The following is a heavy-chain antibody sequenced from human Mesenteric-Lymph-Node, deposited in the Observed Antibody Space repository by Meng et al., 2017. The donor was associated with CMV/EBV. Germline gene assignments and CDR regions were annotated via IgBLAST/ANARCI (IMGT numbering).Heavy chain of an antibody. CDR2: ITWNSGTI. Sequence: GGSLRLSCEASGFTFDDYAMHWIRQAPGKGLEWVSGITWNSGTIAYAGSVKGRFTISRDNAKNSLYLQMNSLRVEDTALYYCAKDSQSGSYYNRFDPWGQGTLVTVSS. V-gene: IGHV3-9*01. D-gene: IGHD3-10*01. J-gene: IGHJ5*02. CDR1: GFTFDDYA. CDR3: AKDSQSGSYYNRFDP.